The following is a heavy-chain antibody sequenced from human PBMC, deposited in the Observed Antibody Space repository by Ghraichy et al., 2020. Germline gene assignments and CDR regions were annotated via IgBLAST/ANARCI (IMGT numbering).Heavy chain of an antibody. CDR3: ARPVVITTGDRLAFDI. D-gene: IGHD3-22*01. CDR1: GGSISSSSYY. CDR2: IYYSGST. Sequence: SETLSLTCTVSGGSISSSSYYWGWIRQPPGKGLEWIGSIYYSGSTYYNPSLKSRVTISVDTSKNQFSLKLSSVTAADTAVYYCARPVVITTGDRLAFDIWGQGTMVTVSS. V-gene: IGHV4-39*07. J-gene: IGHJ3*02.